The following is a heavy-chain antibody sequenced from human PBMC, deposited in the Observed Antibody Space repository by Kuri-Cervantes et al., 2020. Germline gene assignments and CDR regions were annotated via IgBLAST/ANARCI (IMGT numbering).Heavy chain of an antibody. Sequence: ASVKVSCKASVYTFTCYYMHWVRQAPGQGLERMGCINPNSGGTNYAQKFQGRVTMTRDTSISTAYMELSRLRSDDTAVYYCARLGLNMVRGVILYFQHWGQGTLVTVSS. V-gene: IGHV1-2*02. CDR1: VYTFTCYY. J-gene: IGHJ1*01. CDR3: ARLGLNMVRGVILYFQH. D-gene: IGHD3-10*01. CDR2: INPNSGGT.